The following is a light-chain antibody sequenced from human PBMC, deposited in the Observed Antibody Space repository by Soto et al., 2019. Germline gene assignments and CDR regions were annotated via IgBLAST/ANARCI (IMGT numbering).Light chain of an antibody. CDR3: QQRHMWPIT. J-gene: IGKJ5*01. CDR1: QSFRGL. Sequence: EVVLTQSPVTLALSRGARAPLSCRASQSFRGLLAWYQQKPGQAPRRLIYDAYNRATGIPPRFSGSGSGTDFTLTISSLEAEDAAVYYCQQRHMWPITFGQGTRLEIK. V-gene: IGKV3-11*01. CDR2: DAY.